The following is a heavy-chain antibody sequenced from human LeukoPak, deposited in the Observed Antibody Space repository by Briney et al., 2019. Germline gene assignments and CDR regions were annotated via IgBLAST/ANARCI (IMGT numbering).Heavy chain of an antibody. CDR1: GFTFSSYW. CDR2: INSDGSST. V-gene: IGHV3-74*01. J-gene: IGHJ6*03. CDR3: ARAAGSYGYHYYYYMDV. Sequence: GGSLRLSCAASGFTFSSYWMHWVRQAPGKGLVWVSRINSDGSSTSYADSVKGRFTISRDNAKNTLYLQMNSLRAEDTAVYYCARAAGSYGYHYYYYMDVWGKGTTVTISS. D-gene: IGHD1-26*01.